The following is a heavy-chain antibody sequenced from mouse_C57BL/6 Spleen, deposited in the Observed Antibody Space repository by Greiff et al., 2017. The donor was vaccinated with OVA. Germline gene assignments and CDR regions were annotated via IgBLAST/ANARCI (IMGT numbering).Heavy chain of an antibody. CDR1: GYTFTSYW. J-gene: IGHJ2*01. CDR3: ARRDSFDY. V-gene: IGHV1-50*01. CDR2: IDPSDSYT. Sequence: QVQLQQPGAELVKPGASVKLSCKASGYTFTSYWMQWVKQRPGQGLEWIGEIDPSDSYTNYNQKFKGKATLTVDTSSSPADMQRSSLTSEDSAVYYCARRDSFDYWGQGTTLTVSS.